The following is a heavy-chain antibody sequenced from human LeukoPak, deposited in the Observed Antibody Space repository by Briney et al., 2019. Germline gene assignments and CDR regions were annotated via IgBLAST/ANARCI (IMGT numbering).Heavy chain of an antibody. J-gene: IGHJ6*02. CDR3: ARGLRLRFLEWSPIKNYYYGMDV. CDR2: IIPIFGTA. D-gene: IGHD3-3*01. CDR1: GGTFSSYA. Sequence: ASVKVSCKASGGTFSSYAISWVRQAPGQGLEWMGGIIPIFGTANYAQKFQGRVTITADESTSTAYMDLTSLRSEDTAVYYCARGLRLRFLEWSPIKNYYYGMDVWGQGTTVTVSS. V-gene: IGHV1-69*13.